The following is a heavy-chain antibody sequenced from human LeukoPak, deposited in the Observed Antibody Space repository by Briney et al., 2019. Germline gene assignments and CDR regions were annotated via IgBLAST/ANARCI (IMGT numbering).Heavy chain of an antibody. CDR1: GFTFDDYA. V-gene: IGHV3-43*02. Sequence: GGSLTLSCAASGFTFDDYAMHWVRPAPGQDLEWVTLISGDGGSTYYGDSVKGRFTISRDNSKNSLYLQMNSLRTEDTALYYWAKSSYGMDVWGQGTTVTVSS. CDR3: AKSSYGMDV. J-gene: IGHJ6*02. CDR2: ISGDGGST.